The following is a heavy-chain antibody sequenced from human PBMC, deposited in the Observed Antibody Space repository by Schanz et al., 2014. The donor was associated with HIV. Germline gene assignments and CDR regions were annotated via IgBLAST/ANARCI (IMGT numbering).Heavy chain of an antibody. CDR1: GFTFSSTG. J-gene: IGHJ6*02. D-gene: IGHD3-3*01. Sequence: QVQLVESGGGVVQPGRSLRLSCSASGFTFSSTGMHWVRQAPGKGLEWVAIISYDGSNKDYADSVKGRFTISRDISKSKLYLQMNSLRAEDTAMYYCARDFGVTISTSGPPRNYYAMDVWGQGTTVTVSS. V-gene: IGHV3-30*03. CDR2: ISYDGSNK. CDR3: ARDFGVTISTSGPPRNYYAMDV.